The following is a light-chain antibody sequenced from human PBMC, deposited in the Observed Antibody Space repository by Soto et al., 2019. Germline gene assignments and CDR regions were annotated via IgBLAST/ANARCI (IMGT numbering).Light chain of an antibody. J-gene: IGKJ1*01. V-gene: IGKV1-5*03. CDR3: QQYNDNWT. CDR1: QSISSW. CDR2: KAS. Sequence: DIQMTQSPSTLSASVGDRVTITCRASQSISSWLAWYQQKPGTAPNLLIYKASTLQSGVPSRFSGSGSGREFTLTISSLQPDDSATYYCQQYNDNWTFGQGTKVEIK.